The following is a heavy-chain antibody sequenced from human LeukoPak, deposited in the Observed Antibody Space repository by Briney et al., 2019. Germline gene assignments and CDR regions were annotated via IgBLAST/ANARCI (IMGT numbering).Heavy chain of an antibody. V-gene: IGHV1-8*01. J-gene: IGHJ5*02. CDR3: ARKFDSNWFDP. Sequence: ASVKVSCKASGYTFTTYDINWVRQATGQGLEWMGWINPNSGNTGYAQKFQGRITMTRNTSKNTVYMELSSLRSEDTAVYYCARKFDSNWFDPWGQGTLVTVSS. CDR2: INPNSGNT. CDR1: GYTFTTYD.